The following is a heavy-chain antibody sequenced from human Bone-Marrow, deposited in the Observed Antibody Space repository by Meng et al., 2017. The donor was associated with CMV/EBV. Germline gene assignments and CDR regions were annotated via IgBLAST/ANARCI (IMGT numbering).Heavy chain of an antibody. D-gene: IGHD2-2*01. CDR3: AIPRVGYCSSSSCPPAY. J-gene: IGHJ4*02. V-gene: IGHV1-69*05. Sequence: SVKVSCKASGGTFSSYAISWVRQAPGQGLEWMGGIIPIFGTANYAQKFQGRVTITTDESTSTAYMEMSSLRSDDTAVFYCAIPRVGYCSSSSCPPAYWGQGTLVTVSS. CDR2: IIPIFGTA. CDR1: GGTFSSYA.